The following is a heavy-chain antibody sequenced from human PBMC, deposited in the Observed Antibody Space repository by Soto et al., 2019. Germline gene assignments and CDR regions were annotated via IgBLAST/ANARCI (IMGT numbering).Heavy chain of an antibody. CDR3: ARGVTKAYYDFWSGYFPFADWFDP. CDR1: GGSFSVYY. Sequence: SETLSLTCAVYGGSFSVYYWSWIRQPPGKGLEWIGEINHSGSTNYNPSLKSRVTISVDTSKNQFSLKLSSVTAADTAVYYCARGVTKAYYDFWSGYFPFADWFDPWGQGTLVTVSS. D-gene: IGHD3-3*01. V-gene: IGHV4-34*01. CDR2: INHSGST. J-gene: IGHJ5*02.